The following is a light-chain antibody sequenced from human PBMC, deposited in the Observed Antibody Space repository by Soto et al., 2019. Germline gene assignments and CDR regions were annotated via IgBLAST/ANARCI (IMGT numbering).Light chain of an antibody. CDR1: SSDVGSYNL. Sequence: QSALNQPASVSGSPGQSITISCTGTSSDVGSYNLVSWYQQYPGKAPKLMIYAVSKRPSGVSNRFSGSRSANTASLTISGLQAEDEADYFCCSYAHSSILFGGGTKLTVL. CDR2: AVS. CDR3: CSYAHSSIL. J-gene: IGLJ2*01. V-gene: IGLV2-23*02.